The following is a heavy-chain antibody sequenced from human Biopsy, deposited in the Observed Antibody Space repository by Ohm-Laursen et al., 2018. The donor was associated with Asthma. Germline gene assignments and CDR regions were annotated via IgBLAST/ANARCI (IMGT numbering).Heavy chain of an antibody. CDR3: ARDGPELPTELDY. V-gene: IGHV3-21*01. CDR1: GFTFSHYN. J-gene: IGHJ4*02. D-gene: IGHD1-14*01. CDR2: ITDTSRYI. Sequence: SLRLSCAAPGFTFSHYNMNWVRQAPGKGLEWVSSITDTSRYIKYADSVKGRFTISRDNAKNSLYLQMNSLRAEDTAVYYCARDGPELPTELDYWSPGTLVTVSS.